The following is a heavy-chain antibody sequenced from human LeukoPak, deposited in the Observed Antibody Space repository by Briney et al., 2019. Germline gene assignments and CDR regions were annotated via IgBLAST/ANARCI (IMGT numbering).Heavy chain of an antibody. CDR2: ICGSGGST. J-gene: IGHJ6*02. D-gene: IGHD2-2*01. CDR1: GFTFSSYA. CDR3: AKDSVGRYCSSTSCQRYYYYYGMDV. V-gene: IGHV3-23*01. Sequence: GGSLRLSCAASGFTFSSYAMSWVRQAPGKGLEWVSAICGSGGSTYYADSVKGRFTISRDNSKNTLYLQMNSLRAEDTAVYYCAKDSVGRYCSSTSCQRYYYYYGMDVWGQGTTVTVSS.